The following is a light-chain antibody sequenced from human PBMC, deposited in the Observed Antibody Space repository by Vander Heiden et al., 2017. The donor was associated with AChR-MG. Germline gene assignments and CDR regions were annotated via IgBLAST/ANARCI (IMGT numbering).Light chain of an antibody. CDR3: QQSDSTPHT. J-gene: IGKJ2*01. CDR2: AAS. CDR1: QSISSY. Sequence: DIQMTQSPSSLSASVGDRVTITCRASQSISSYLNWYQQKPGKAPKLLIYAASSSQSGVPSSFSGSGSGTDFTLTISSLQPEDFATYYCQQSDSTPHTFGQGTKLEIK. V-gene: IGKV1-39*01.